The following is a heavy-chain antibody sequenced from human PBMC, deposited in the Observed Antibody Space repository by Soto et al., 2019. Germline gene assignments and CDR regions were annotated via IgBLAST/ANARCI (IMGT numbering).Heavy chain of an antibody. J-gene: IGHJ4*02. CDR1: GYTFTDYG. CDR3: AREYCISTSCYGSDF. D-gene: IGHD2-2*01. CDR2: ISTHNGDT. V-gene: IGHV1-18*01. Sequence: ASVKVSCKASGYTFTDYGISWVRQAPGQGLEWMGWISTHNGDTKYARNLQGRLIMTTDASTTTAYMELTSLRSDDTAVYYCAREYCISTSCYGSDFWGRGTLVTVSS.